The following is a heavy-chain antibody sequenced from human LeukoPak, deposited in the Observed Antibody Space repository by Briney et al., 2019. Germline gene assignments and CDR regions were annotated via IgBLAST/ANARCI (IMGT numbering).Heavy chain of an antibody. CDR3: AREFRLGGSCYSW. V-gene: IGHV3-48*01. CDR1: GFTFSSYS. Sequence: GGSLRLSCAASGFTFSSYSMNWVRQAPGKGLEWVSYISSSSSTIYYADSVKGRFTISRDNAKNSLYLQMNSLRAEDTAVYYCAREFRLGGSCYSWGGQGTLVSVST. CDR2: ISSSSSTI. J-gene: IGHJ4*02. D-gene: IGHD2-15*01.